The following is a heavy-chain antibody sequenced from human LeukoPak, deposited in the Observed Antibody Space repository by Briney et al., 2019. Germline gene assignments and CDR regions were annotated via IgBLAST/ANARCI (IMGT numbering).Heavy chain of an antibody. J-gene: IGHJ4*02. CDR3: ARMHSGYSYGPDFDY. CDR1: GGSIRSSNW. D-gene: IGHD5-18*01. CDR2: IYHSGST. V-gene: IGHV4-4*02. Sequence: PSGTLSLTCAVFGGSIRSSNWWSWVRQPPGKGLEWTGEIYHSGSTNYNPSLKSRVTISVDKSKNQFSLKLSSVTAADTAVYYCARMHSGYSYGPDFDYWGQGTLVTVSS.